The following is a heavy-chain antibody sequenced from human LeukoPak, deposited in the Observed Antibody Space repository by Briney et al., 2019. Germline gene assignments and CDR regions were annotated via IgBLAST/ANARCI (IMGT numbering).Heavy chain of an antibody. CDR2: IGGSGDKT. J-gene: IGHJ4*02. CDR1: GFTFNRNA. Sequence: PTGGSLILSCAASGFTFNRNAISWVRQAPGKGLEWVSTIGGSGDKTFYADSVKGRFTISRDNSKNMLHLQMSSLTGEDTALYYCVRRGDASSGWGDHDYWGQGALVTVSS. V-gene: IGHV3-23*01. CDR3: VRRGDASSGWGDHDY. D-gene: IGHD6-19*01.